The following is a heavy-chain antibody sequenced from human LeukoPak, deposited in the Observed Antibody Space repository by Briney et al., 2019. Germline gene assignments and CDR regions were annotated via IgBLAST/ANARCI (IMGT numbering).Heavy chain of an antibody. D-gene: IGHD3-22*01. J-gene: IGHJ4*02. Sequence: SETLSLTCTVSGGSISGYYWSWIRQPPEKELEWIGYIYSSGSTNYKPSLRSRVTITVDTSKNHFSLRLSSVTAADTAVYYCARLPIGGYYYFDYWGQGTLVTVSS. CDR1: GGSISGYY. V-gene: IGHV4-4*09. CDR3: ARLPIGGYYYFDY. CDR2: IYSSGST.